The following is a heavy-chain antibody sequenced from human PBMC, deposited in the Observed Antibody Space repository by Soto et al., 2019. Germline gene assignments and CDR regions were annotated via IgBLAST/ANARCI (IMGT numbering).Heavy chain of an antibody. D-gene: IGHD3-16*02. V-gene: IGHV4-31*03. J-gene: IGHJ5*02. CDR2: IYYSGGT. Sequence: SETLSLTCTVSGGSISSGGYYWSWIRQHPGKGLEWIGYIYYSGGTYYNPSLKSRVTISVDTSKNQFSLKLSSVTAADTAVYYCARAHPFMITFGGVIANWIDPWGQGTLVTVSS. CDR1: GGSISSGGYY. CDR3: ARAHPFMITFGGVIANWIDP.